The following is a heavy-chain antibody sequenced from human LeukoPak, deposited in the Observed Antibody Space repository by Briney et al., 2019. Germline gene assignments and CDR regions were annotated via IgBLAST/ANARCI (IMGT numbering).Heavy chain of an antibody. Sequence: GGSLRLSCAASGFTFSTYGMSWVRQAPGKGLECVSGISGSGGTTYYADSVKGRFTISRDIPKNTLYLQMNSLRAEDSALYYCARGGRGSAAVVAPRSFDIWGQGTMVTVSS. J-gene: IGHJ3*02. CDR3: ARGGRGSAAVVAPRSFDI. CDR1: GFTFSTYG. D-gene: IGHD3-22*01. CDR2: ISGSGGTT. V-gene: IGHV3-23*01.